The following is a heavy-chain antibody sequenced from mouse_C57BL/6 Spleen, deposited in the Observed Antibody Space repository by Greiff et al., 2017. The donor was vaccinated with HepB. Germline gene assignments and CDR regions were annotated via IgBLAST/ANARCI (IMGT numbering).Heavy chain of an antibody. V-gene: IGHV14-2*01. D-gene: IGHD2-1*01. CDR3: ARYPPYGNSSMDY. CDR1: GFNIKDYY. CDR2: IDPEDGET. Sequence: VQLQQSGAELVKPGASVKLSCTASGFNIKDYYMHWVKQRTEQGLEWIGRIDPEDGETKYDPKFQGKATITADTSSKPAYLQRSSLTAEDTADYYGARYPPYGNSSMDYWGKGTSVTVSS. J-gene: IGHJ4*01.